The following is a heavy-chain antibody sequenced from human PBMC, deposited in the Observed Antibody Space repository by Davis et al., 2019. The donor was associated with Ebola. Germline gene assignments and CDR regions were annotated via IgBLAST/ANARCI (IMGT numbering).Heavy chain of an antibody. CDR1: GFTFSSYW. CDR2: IKQDGSEK. J-gene: IGHJ6*04. D-gene: IGHD3-3*01. V-gene: IGHV3-7*03. Sequence: GESLKISCAASGFTFSSYWMSWVRQAPGKGLEWVANIKQDGSEKYYVDSVKGRFTISRDNAKNSLYLQMNSLRAEDTALYHCARASYYDFWSKGYYGMDVWGKGTTVTVSS. CDR3: ARASYYDFWSKGYYGMDV.